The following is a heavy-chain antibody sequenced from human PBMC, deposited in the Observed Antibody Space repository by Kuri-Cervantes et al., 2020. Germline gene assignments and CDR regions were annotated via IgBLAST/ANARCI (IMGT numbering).Heavy chain of an antibody. CDR3: ARDLPRGGGGPWFDP. Sequence: GESLKISCAASGFTFSSYWMHWVRQAPGKGLDWVSRIHPDGTTTTYADSVRGRFTISRDNAKNSLYLQMNSLRAEDTAVYYCARDLPRGGGGPWFDPWGQGTLVTVSS. CDR2: IHPDGTTT. D-gene: IGHD2-15*01. CDR1: GFTFSSYW. V-gene: IGHV3-74*01. J-gene: IGHJ5*02.